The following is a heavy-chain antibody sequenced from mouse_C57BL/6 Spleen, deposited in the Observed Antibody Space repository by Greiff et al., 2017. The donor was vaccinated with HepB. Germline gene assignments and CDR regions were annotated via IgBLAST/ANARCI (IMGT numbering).Heavy chain of an antibody. CDR2: IDPSDSET. CDR3: AREEQRGTGYYAMDY. D-gene: IGHD4-1*01. CDR1: GYTFTSYW. V-gene: IGHV1-52*01. Sequence: QVQLKQPGAELVRPGSSVKLSCKASGYTFTSYWMHWVKQRPIQGLEWIGNIDPSDSETHYNQKFKDKATLTVDKSSSTAYMQLSSLTSEDSAVYYCAREEQRGTGYYAMDYWGQGTSVTVSS. J-gene: IGHJ4*01.